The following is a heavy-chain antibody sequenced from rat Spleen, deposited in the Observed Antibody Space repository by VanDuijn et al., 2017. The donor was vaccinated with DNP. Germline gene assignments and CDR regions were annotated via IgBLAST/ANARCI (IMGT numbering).Heavy chain of an antibody. V-gene: IGHV3-1*01. J-gene: IGHJ2*01. CDR3: ARWSRYFDY. CDR2: ISYSGST. Sequence: EVQLQESGPGLVKPSQSLSLTCSVTFYSITSSYKWNWIRKFPGNKMEWMGYISYSGSTNYNPSLKSRFSITRDTSKNQFFLQLNSVTTEDTATYYCARWSRYFDYWGQGVMVTVSS. CDR1: FYSITSSY.